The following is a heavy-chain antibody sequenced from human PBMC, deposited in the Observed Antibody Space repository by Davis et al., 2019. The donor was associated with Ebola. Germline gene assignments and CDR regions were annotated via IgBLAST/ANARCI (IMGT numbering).Heavy chain of an antibody. CDR3: AKVLQATNILATTYYYYALDV. J-gene: IGHJ6*04. D-gene: IGHD5-12*01. V-gene: IGHV3-23*01. Sequence: GESLKISCAASGFTFSSYAMTWVRQAPGKGLEWVSGITGSDGSTYCADSVKGRFTISRDNSKNTLYLQMNSLRAEDTAVYYCAKVLQATNILATTYYYYALDVWGKGTTVTVSA. CDR2: ITGSDGST. CDR1: GFTFSSYA.